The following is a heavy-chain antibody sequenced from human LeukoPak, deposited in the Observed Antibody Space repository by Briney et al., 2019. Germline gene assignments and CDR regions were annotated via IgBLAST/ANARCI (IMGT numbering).Heavy chain of an antibody. CDR3: VKAYSSSTDAFDV. Sequence: PGGSLRLSCAASGFTFSSYAMSWVRQAPGKGLEWVSGISSSGGSTYYADSVKGRFTIYRDNSKNTLYLQRNSLRAEDTDVYYCVKAYSSSTDAFDVWGQGTMVTVSS. J-gene: IGHJ3*01. V-gene: IGHV3-23*01. CDR1: GFTFSSYA. CDR2: ISSSGGST. D-gene: IGHD6-6*01.